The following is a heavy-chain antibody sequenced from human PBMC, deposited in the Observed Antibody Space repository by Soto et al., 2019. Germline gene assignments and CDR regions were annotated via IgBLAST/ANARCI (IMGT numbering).Heavy chain of an antibody. V-gene: IGHV3-33*01. CDR3: ARGGYSGYDFSN. CDR1: GFTFSSYG. D-gene: IGHD5-12*01. CDR2: IWYDGSNK. Sequence: QVQLVESGGGVVQPGRSLRLSCAASGFTFSSYGMHWVRQAPGKGLEWVAVIWYDGSNKYYADSVKGRFTISRDNSKNTLYLQMNSPRAEDTAVYYCARGGYSGYDFSNWGQGTLVTVSS. J-gene: IGHJ4*02.